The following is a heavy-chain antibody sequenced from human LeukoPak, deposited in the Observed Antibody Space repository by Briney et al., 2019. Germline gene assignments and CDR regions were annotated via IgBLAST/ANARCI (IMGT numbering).Heavy chain of an antibody. CDR2: GLYDGSTK. CDR1: GFTFSAYT. CDR3: AELGITMIGGV. D-gene: IGHD3-10*02. Sequence: GGSLRLSCAASGFTFSAYTMHWVRQAPGKGLEWVAVGLYDGSTKYYADSVKGRFTVSRDNSKNTLFLQMNSLRAEDTAVYYCAELGITMIGGVWGKGTTVTISS. V-gene: IGHV3-30*04. J-gene: IGHJ6*04.